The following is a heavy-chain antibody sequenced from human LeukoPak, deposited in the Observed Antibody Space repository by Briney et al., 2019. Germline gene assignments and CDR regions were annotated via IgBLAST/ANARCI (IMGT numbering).Heavy chain of an antibody. CDR3: ASGRTIFYYYMDV. V-gene: IGHV1-2*02. Sequence: ASVKVSCKASGYIFTGYYMHWVRQAPGQGLEWMGWINPNSGDTNYAQKFQGRVTMTRDTSISTVYMELSRLRFDDTAVYYCASGRTIFYYYMDVWGKGTTVTISS. CDR1: GYIFTGYY. D-gene: IGHD3-3*02. J-gene: IGHJ6*03. CDR2: INPNSGDT.